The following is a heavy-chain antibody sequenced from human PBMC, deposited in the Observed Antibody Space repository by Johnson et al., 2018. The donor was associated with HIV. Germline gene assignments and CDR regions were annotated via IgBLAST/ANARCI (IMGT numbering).Heavy chain of an antibody. J-gene: IGHJ3*02. V-gene: IGHV3-20*04. D-gene: IGHD2-8*02. Sequence: VQLVESGGGVVRPGGSLRLSCAASGFSFDDYGMNWVRQVPGKGLEWVSGITWNGGSSTYADSVKGRFTISRDNAKDSLYLQMNSLRAEDTAVYYCARKSGGGPACRGFDPVDIWGQGTMVTVSS. CDR2: ITWNGGSS. CDR1: GFSFDDYG. CDR3: ARKSGGGPACRGFDPVDI.